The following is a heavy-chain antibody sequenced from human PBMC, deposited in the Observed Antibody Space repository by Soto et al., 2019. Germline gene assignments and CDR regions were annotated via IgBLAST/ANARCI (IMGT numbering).Heavy chain of an antibody. CDR2: ISDTGST. J-gene: IGHJ6*03. D-gene: IGHD3-16*01. Sequence: SETLSLICSVSGASISNYYWSWIRQPPGKGLEWIGYISDTGSTNYNPSLKSRVTISVDRSRNQISLRLSSVTAADTAVFYCARIVGGYYYYMDVWGKGTTVTVSS. CDR3: ARIVGGYYYYMDV. V-gene: IGHV4-59*08. CDR1: GASISNYY.